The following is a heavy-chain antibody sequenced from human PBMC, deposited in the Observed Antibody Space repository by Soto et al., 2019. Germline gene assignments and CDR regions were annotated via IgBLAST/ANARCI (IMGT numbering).Heavy chain of an antibody. Sequence: SETLSLTCTVSGGSISSGGYYWGWIRQHPGKGLEWIGYIYYSGSTYYNPSLKSRVTISVDTSKNQFSLKLSSVTAADTAVYYCARHRNEYSNHVGHYYFDDWGQGTLVTVSS. CDR1: GGSISSGGYY. J-gene: IGHJ4*02. CDR3: ARHRNEYSNHVGHYYFDD. CDR2: IYYSGST. V-gene: IGHV4-31*03. D-gene: IGHD4-4*01.